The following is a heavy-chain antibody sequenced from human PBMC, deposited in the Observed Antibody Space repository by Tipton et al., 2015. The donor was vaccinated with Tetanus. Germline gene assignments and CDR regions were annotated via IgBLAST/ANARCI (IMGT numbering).Heavy chain of an antibody. J-gene: IGHJ4*02. CDR1: GGSFSSYF. CDR2: ISSSGST. D-gene: IGHD6-13*01. Sequence: TLSLTCTVSGGSFSSYFWTWIRQPPGKGLEWLAYISSSGSTNSNYFHKSRITMSRDTSKNQFSLKLTSVTAADTAVYFCAGVTAQRTELYFDHWGQGTLVTVSS. V-gene: IGHV4-59*01. CDR3: AGVTAQRTELYFDH.